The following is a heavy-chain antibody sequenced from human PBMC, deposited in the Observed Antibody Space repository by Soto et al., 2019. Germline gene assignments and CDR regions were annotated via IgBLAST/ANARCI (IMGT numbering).Heavy chain of an antibody. Sequence: LGESLKISCESHGYSFTTYWITWVRQKPGKGLEWVGSFHPGESDTRYSPSFQGQVTISADRSLATAYLQWSSLQAADTAIYYCARHEATYYNFYGMDVWGQGTTVTV. J-gene: IGHJ6*02. CDR2: FHPGESDT. V-gene: IGHV5-51*01. CDR3: ARHEATYYNFYGMDV. CDR1: GYSFTTYW.